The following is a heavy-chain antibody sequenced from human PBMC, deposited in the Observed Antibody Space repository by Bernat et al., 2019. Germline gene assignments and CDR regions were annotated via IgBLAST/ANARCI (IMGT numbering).Heavy chain of an antibody. V-gene: IGHV4-30-4*08. CDR1: LFSISVVSFL. CDR2: LSCSGNT. D-gene: IGHD2-15*01. J-gene: IGHJ3*02. CDR3: AGRYCSGGSCQSGVQPQAFDI. Sequence: PSPSLSLTCAFSLFSISVVSFLWGWVRQPPGFFFFFLFSLSCSGNTYYNPSLKSRVTISVDTSKNQFSLKLSSVTAADTAVYYCAGRYCSGGSCQSGVQPQAFDIWGQGTMVTVSS.